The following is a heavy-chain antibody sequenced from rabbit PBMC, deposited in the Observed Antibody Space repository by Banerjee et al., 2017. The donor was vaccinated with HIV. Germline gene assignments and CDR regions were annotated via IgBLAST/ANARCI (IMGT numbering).Heavy chain of an antibody. CDR2: IDTSGRS. D-gene: IGHD2-1*01. CDR3: TRTAGYLDDGDGYFNL. V-gene: IGHV1S40*01. Sequence: QSLEESGGDLVKPGASLTLTCTASGFSFSSSYWICWVRQAPGKGPEWIACIDTSGRSYYASWAKGRFTISKTSSTTMTLQMTSLTAADTATYFCTRTAGYLDDGDGYFNLWGPGTLVTVS. J-gene: IGHJ4*01. CDR1: GFSFSSSYW.